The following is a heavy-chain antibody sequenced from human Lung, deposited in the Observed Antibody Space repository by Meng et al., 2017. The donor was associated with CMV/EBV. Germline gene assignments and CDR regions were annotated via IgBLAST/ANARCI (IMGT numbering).Heavy chain of an antibody. Sequence: GGSXRLXCAASGFTFSRYSMNWVRQAPGKGLEWVSSIRSSSRYIYYTDSVKGRFTISTDNAKTSLYLQMNSLRAEDTAVYYCAREREELITTFGVATSSGYGMDVWXQGTXVTVSS. V-gene: IGHV3-21*01. D-gene: IGHD3-3*01. CDR2: IRSSSRYI. J-gene: IGHJ6*02. CDR1: GFTFSRYS. CDR3: AREREELITTFGVATSSGYGMDV.